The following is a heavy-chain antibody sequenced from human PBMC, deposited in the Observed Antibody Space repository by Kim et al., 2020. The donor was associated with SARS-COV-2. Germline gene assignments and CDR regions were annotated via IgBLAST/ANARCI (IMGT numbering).Heavy chain of an antibody. Sequence: VKGRFTISRDNSKNTLDLQMNSLRAEDTAVYYCAKAIFGVVSSYYYGMDVWGQGTTVTVSS. J-gene: IGHJ6*02. D-gene: IGHD3-3*01. V-gene: IGHV3-30*02. CDR3: AKAIFGVVSSYYYGMDV.